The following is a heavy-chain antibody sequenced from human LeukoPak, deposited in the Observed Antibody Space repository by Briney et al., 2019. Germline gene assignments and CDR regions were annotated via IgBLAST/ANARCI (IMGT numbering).Heavy chain of an antibody. CDR2: TRNRANSYTT. D-gene: IGHD3-22*01. Sequence: GGSLRLSCAASGFTFSSFGMHWVRQAPGKGLEWVGRTRNRANSYTTEYAASVKGRFTISRDDSKNSLYLQMNSLKTEDTAVYYCARVFSDSGYHDYWGQGTLVTVSS. CDR3: ARVFSDSGYHDY. V-gene: IGHV3-72*01. J-gene: IGHJ4*02. CDR1: GFTFSSFG.